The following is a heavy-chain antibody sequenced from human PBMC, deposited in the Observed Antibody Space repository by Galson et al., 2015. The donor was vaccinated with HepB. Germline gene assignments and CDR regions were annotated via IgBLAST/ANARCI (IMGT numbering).Heavy chain of an antibody. V-gene: IGHV3-23*01. CDR1: GFTFSNYA. CDR3: AKGRTGDNSWL. D-gene: IGHD7-27*01. CDR2: LSTSGGST. J-gene: IGHJ2*01. Sequence: SLRLSCAASGFTFSNYAMSWVRQAPGKGLDWVSSLSTSGGSTYYADSVKGRFTISRDNSKNTLYLQMNSLRAEDTAIYYCAKGRTGDNSWLWGRGTLVTVSS.